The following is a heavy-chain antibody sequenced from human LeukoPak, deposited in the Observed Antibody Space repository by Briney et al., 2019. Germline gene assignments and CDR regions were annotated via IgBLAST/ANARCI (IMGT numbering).Heavy chain of an antibody. CDR1: GFTFSSYW. Sequence: PGGSLRLSCAASGFTFSSYWMSWVRQAPGKGPEWVANMNQDGSHRYYVDSVRGRFTISRDNAENSLYLQMNSLRAEDTAVYFCASGGRSGYPLDYGGQGTLVTVST. J-gene: IGHJ4*02. V-gene: IGHV3-7*01. D-gene: IGHD3-22*01. CDR3: ASGGRSGYPLDY. CDR2: MNQDGSHR.